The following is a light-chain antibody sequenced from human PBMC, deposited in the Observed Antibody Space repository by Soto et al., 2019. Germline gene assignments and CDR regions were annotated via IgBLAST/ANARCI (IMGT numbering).Light chain of an antibody. Sequence: QLVLTQSPSASASLGASVRLTCTLSTGRSSYAIAWHQQQPEKGPRYLMKVNSDGSHSKGDGIPDRFSGSSSGAERYLSISSLQSEDEADYYCQTWGTGIIFGGGTKLTVL. CDR1: TGRSSYA. J-gene: IGLJ2*01. CDR3: QTWGTGII. V-gene: IGLV4-69*01. CDR2: VNSDGSH.